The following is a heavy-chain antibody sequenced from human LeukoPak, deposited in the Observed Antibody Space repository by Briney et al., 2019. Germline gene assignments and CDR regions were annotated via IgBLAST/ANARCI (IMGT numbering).Heavy chain of an antibody. J-gene: IGHJ6*03. CDR3: ARDRIVDPYYMDV. Sequence: SETLSLTCTVSGGSISSYYWSWIRQPPGKGLEWIGYIYYSGSTNYNPSLKSRVTISVDTSKNQFSLKLSSVTAADTAVYYCARDRIVDPYYMDVWGKGTTVTVSS. CDR1: GGSISSYY. V-gene: IGHV4-59*01. D-gene: IGHD1-26*01. CDR2: IYYSGST.